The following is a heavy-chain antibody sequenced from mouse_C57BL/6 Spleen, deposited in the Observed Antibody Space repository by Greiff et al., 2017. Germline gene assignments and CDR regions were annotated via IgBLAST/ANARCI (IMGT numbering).Heavy chain of an antibody. CDR1: GFTFSDYY. Sequence: DVQLVESEGGLVQPGSSMKLSCTASGFTFSDYYMAWVRQVPEKGLEWVANINYDGSSTYYLVSLKSRFIISRDNAKNILYLQMSSLKSEDTATYYCARVGYYVWDAMDYWGQGTSVTVSS. CDR2: INYDGSST. J-gene: IGHJ4*01. D-gene: IGHD2-3*01. V-gene: IGHV5-16*01. CDR3: ARVGYYVWDAMDY.